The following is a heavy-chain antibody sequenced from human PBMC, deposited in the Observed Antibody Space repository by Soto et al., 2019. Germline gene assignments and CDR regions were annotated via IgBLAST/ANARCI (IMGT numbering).Heavy chain of an antibody. J-gene: IGHJ3*01. D-gene: IGHD4-17*01. Sequence: EVQLVESGGGLVKPGESLRLSCAASGFAFITYNMKWVRQAPGKGLEWVSSISTSGTYVFYAGSVRGRFTIFRDDAKNSLHLQMNSLRAEDTALYYCATIGDRYGFDLWGQGTAVTVSA. V-gene: IGHV3-21*06. CDR3: ATIGDRYGFDL. CDR2: ISTSGTYV. CDR1: GFAFITYN.